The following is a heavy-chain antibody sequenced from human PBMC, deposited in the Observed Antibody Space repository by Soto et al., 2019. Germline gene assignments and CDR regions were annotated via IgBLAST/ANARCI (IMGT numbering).Heavy chain of an antibody. V-gene: IGHV4-59*01. Sequence: PSETLSLTCTVSGGSISTYYWSWIRQSPGKGLEWIAYISSTGSPSYNPSLKSRVTISIDASKNQFSLKLRSVTAADTAVYYCARDGTSDDFWSGYLDWGQGTLVTVSS. CDR2: ISSTGSP. CDR3: ARDGTSDDFWSGYLD. D-gene: IGHD3-3*01. CDR1: GGSISTYY. J-gene: IGHJ4*02.